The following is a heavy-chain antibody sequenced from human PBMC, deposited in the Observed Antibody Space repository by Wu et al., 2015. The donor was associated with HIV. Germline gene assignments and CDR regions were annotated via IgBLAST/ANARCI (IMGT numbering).Heavy chain of an antibody. Sequence: QDLLVQSGAEVKKPGASVRVACKVFGYSLTDLSMHWVRQAPGKGLEWMGGFDPRNGKTIYAQKFQGRVTMTEDTSKDTAYIELSSLRSEDTAVYYCATPRGGSYESTGKGYFDHWGQGTLVTVSS. CDR2: FDPRNGKT. CDR3: ATPRGGSYESTGKGYFDH. CDR1: GYSLTDLS. J-gene: IGHJ4*02. D-gene: IGHD3-22*01. V-gene: IGHV1-24*01.